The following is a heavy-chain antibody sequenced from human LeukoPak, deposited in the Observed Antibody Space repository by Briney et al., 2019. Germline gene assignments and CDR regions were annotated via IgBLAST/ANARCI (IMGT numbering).Heavy chain of an antibody. CDR1: GGSISSGSYS. CDR2: IYTSGST. CDR3: ASSTGSGSYYPLFDY. D-gene: IGHD3-10*01. V-gene: IGHV4-61*02. J-gene: IGHJ4*02. Sequence: KTSETLSLTCTVSGGSISSGSYSWSWIRQPAGKGLEWIGRIYTSGSTNYNPSLKSQVTISVDTSKNQFSMKLSSVTAADTAVYYCASSTGSGSYYPLFDYWGQGTLVTVSS.